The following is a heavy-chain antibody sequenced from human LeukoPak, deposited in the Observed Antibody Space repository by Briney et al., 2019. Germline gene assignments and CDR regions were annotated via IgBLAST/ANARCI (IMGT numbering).Heavy chain of an antibody. CDR1: GGSITSGHYY. J-gene: IGHJ4*02. CDR2: ISQSGST. D-gene: IGHD1-26*01. CDR3: ARGRGVGAPSGYFDY. V-gene: IGHV4-30-2*01. Sequence: SQTLSLTCTVSGGSITSGHYYWNWIRQPPGKGLELIGYISQSGSTSYNPSLKSRVTISVDRSKNQFSLKLTSVTAADTAVYYCARGRGVGAPSGYFDYWGQGTLVTVSS.